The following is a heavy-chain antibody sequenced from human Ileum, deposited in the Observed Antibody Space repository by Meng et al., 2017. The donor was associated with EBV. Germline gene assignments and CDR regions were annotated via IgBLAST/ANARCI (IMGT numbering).Heavy chain of an antibody. CDR3: ARGQKGYFDL. CDR2: IYNSVST. Sequence: LRESGPGVVKPLQHLPLTCTVSGGSSSSSNYYWSWIRQPPGKGLEWSGHIYNSVSTYYNPSLKSRITKSVDTSKNQFALKLSSVTAADTAVYYCARGQKGYFDLWGRGTLVTVSS. J-gene: IGHJ2*01. V-gene: IGHV4-30-4*01. CDR1: GGSSSSSNYY.